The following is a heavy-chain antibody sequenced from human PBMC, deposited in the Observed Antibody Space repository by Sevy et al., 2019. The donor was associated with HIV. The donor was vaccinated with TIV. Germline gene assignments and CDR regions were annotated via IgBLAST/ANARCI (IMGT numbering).Heavy chain of an antibody. J-gene: IGHJ4*02. D-gene: IGHD3-22*01. Sequence: GGSLRLSCAASGFTFSSYAMHWVRRAPGKGLEWVAVISYDGSNKYYADSVKGRFTISRDNSKNTLYLQMNSLRAEDTAVYYCARGGYYDSSGSFDYWGQGTLVTVSS. CDR2: ISYDGSNK. CDR1: GFTFSSYA. CDR3: ARGGYYDSSGSFDY. V-gene: IGHV3-30*04.